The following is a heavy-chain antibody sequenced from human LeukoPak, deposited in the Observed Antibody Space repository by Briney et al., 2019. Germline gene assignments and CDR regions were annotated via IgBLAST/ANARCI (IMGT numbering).Heavy chain of an antibody. V-gene: IGHV1-8*03. J-gene: IGHJ4*02. CDR1: GYTFTSYD. D-gene: IGHD4-23*01. CDR2: MNPNSGNT. Sequence: ASVKVSCKASGYTFTSYDINWVRQATGQGLEWMGWMNPNSGNTDYAQKFQGRVTITRNTSISTAYMELSSLRSEDTAVYYCARGTADDYGGNFDYWGQGTPGHRLL. CDR3: ARGTADDYGGNFDY.